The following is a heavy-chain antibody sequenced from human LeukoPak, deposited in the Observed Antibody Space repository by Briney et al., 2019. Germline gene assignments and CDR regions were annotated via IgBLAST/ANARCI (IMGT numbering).Heavy chain of an antibody. D-gene: IGHD1-26*01. CDR2: INHSGST. CDR1: GGSFSGYY. CDR3: ARHGRIVGSTTYFDH. J-gene: IGHJ4*02. Sequence: SETLSLTCAVYGGSFSGYYWSWIRQPPGKGLEWIGEINHSGSTNYNPSLKSRVTISVDTSKNQFSLKLSSMTAADTAVYYCARHGRIVGSTTYFDHWGQGTLVTVSS. V-gene: IGHV4-34*01.